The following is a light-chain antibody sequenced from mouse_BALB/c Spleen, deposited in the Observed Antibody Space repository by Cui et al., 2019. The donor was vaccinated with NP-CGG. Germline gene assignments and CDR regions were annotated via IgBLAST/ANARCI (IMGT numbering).Light chain of an antibody. CDR1: TGAVTTSNY. Sequence: AVVTPESALTHSPGETVTLTCRSSTGAVTTSNYANWVQEKPDHLFTGLIGGTNNRVPGVPARFSGSLIGDKAALTITGAQTEDEAIYFCALWYSNHWVFGGGTKLTVL. J-gene: IGLJ1*01. CDR3: ALWYSNHWV. CDR2: GTN. V-gene: IGLV1*01.